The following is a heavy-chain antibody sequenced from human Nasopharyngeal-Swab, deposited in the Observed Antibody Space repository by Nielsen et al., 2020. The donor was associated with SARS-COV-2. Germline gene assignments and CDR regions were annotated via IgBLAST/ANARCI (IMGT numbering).Heavy chain of an antibody. J-gene: IGHJ3*02. V-gene: IGHV3-23*03. CDR3: VKNRDSVAGTPDDAFDI. CDR2: IYYGGDIT. Sequence: VRQAPGKGLEWVSVIYYGGDITYYADSVKGRFTTSRDNSKNTVHLQMNSLRADDTAIYYCVKNRDSVAGTPDDAFDIWGQGTMVTVSS. D-gene: IGHD6-19*01.